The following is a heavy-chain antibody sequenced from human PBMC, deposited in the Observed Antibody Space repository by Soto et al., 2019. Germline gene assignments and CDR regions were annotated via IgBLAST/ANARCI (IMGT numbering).Heavy chain of an antibody. J-gene: IGHJ5*02. CDR3: AREKGEGYCSGGSCYSRIRFDP. CDR1: GFTFSSYG. CDR2: ISYDGSNK. V-gene: IGHV3-30*03. D-gene: IGHD2-15*01. Sequence: PGGSLRLSCAASGFTFSSYGMHWVRQAPGKGLEWVAVISYDGSNKYYADSVKGRFTISRDNSKNTLYLQMNSLRAEDTAVYYCAREKGEGYCSGGSCYSRIRFDPWGQGTLVTVSS.